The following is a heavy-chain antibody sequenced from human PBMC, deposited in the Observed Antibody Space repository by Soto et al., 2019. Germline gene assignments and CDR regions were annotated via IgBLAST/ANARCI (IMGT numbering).Heavy chain of an antibody. D-gene: IGHD3-10*01. CDR1: GGSFSGYY. Sequence: QVQLQQWGAGLLKPSETLSLTCAVYGGSFSGYYWSWIRQPPGKGLEWIGEINHSGSTNYNPSLKSRVTTSVDTSKNQFSLRLSSVTAADTAVYYCARGRYSSVLWFGELFGYWGQGTLVTVSS. V-gene: IGHV4-34*01. CDR2: INHSGST. CDR3: ARGRYSSVLWFGELFGY. J-gene: IGHJ4*02.